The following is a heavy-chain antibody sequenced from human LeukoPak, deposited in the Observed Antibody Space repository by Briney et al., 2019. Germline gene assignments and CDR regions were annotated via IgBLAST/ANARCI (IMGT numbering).Heavy chain of an antibody. CDR3: ASSSGTYYDYYSVMDV. Sequence: SETPSLTCTVSGTSISSDYWTWIRQPPGKGLEWVGYISYSGSTNYNPSLKSRVTISMDTSTNQFSLKLTSVTAADTAVYYCASSSGTYYDYYSVMDVWGQGTTVTVYS. CDR2: ISYSGST. CDR1: GTSISSDY. V-gene: IGHV4-59*01. J-gene: IGHJ6*02. D-gene: IGHD1-26*01.